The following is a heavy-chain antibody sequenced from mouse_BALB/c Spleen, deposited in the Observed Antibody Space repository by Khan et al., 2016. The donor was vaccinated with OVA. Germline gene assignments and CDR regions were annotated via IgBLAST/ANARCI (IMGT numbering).Heavy chain of an antibody. Sequence: SGPGLVKPSQSLSLTCTVTGYSITSDYAWNWVRQFPGNKLEWVGFISYSGNTKYNPSLKSRISMTRDTSKNQFFLQLNSVTPEDTATYYCARVFGGDFKYWGQGTTLIVSS. J-gene: IGHJ2*01. CDR3: ARVFGGDFKY. CDR2: ISYSGNT. V-gene: IGHV3-2*02. CDR1: GYSITSDYA.